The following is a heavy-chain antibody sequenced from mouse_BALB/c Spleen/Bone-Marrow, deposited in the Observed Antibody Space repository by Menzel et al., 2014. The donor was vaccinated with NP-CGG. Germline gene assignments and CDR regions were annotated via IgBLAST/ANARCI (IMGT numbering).Heavy chain of an antibody. CDR1: GFTFSSCG. D-gene: IGHD1-1*01. V-gene: IGHV5-6-3*01. Sequence: EVMLVESGGGLVQPGGSLKLSCAASGFTFSSCGMSWVRQTPDKRLELVATINSNGGSTYYPDSVKGRFTISRDNAKNTLYLQMSSLKSEDTAMYYCARDYYGSSDYWGQGTTLTVSS. CDR2: INSNGGST. J-gene: IGHJ2*01. CDR3: ARDYYGSSDY.